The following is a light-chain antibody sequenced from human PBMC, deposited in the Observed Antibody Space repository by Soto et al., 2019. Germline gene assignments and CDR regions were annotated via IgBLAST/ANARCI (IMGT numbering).Light chain of an antibody. CDR1: SSNIGAHNY. CDR3: SSYTTSSTLWV. Sequence: QSALTQPASVSGSPGQSITFSCTGTSSNIGAHNYVSWYQQHPGKAPKLIIYEVTNRPSGVSNRFSGSKSGNTASLTISGLQADDGADYYCSSYTTSSTLWVFGGGTKLTV. V-gene: IGLV2-14*01. CDR2: EVT. J-gene: IGLJ3*02.